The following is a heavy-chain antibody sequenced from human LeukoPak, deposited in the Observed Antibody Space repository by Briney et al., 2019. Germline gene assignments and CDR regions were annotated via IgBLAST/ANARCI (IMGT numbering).Heavy chain of an antibody. CDR1: GYSFTNYW. D-gene: IGHD4-23*01. Sequence: GESLKISCKGSGYSFTNYWIGWVRQMPGKGLEWMGIIYPGDSDTRYSPSFQGQVTISADKSSSTAYLQWSSLKASDTAIYYCARPRGYGGKYDGFDIWGQGTMVTVSS. CDR2: IYPGDSDT. J-gene: IGHJ3*02. V-gene: IGHV5-51*01. CDR3: ARPRGYGGKYDGFDI.